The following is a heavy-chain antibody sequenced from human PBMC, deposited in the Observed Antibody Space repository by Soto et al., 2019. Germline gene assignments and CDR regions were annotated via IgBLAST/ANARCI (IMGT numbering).Heavy chain of an antibody. Sequence: ASVKVSCKASGYTFTSYGISWVRQAPGQGLEWMGWISAYNGNTNYAQKLQGRVTMTTDTSTSTAYMELRSLRSDDTAVYYCARDQRGYYYYGMDVWGQGTTVTVSS. CDR3: ARDQRGYYYYGMDV. D-gene: IGHD1-1*01. CDR2: ISAYNGNT. J-gene: IGHJ6*02. CDR1: GYTFTSYG. V-gene: IGHV1-18*01.